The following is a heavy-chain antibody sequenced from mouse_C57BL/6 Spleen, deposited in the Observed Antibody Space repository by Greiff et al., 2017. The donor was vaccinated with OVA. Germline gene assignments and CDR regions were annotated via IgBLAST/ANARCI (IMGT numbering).Heavy chain of an antibody. V-gene: IGHV3-6*01. Sequence: ESGPGLVKPSQSLSLTCSVTGYSITSGYYWNWIRQFPGNKLEWMGYISYDGSNNYNPSLKNRISITRDTSKNQFFLKLNSVTTEDTATYCCAREGTISFDYWGQGTTLTVSS. J-gene: IGHJ2*01. CDR3: AREGTISFDY. CDR2: ISYDGSN. CDR1: GYSITSGYY. D-gene: IGHD2-12*01.